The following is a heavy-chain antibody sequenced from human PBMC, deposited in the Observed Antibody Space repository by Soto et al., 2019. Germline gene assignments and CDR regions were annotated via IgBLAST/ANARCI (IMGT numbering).Heavy chain of an antibody. J-gene: IGHJ4*02. Sequence: GWSLRLSCASSVFTFSDYYMSWIRQAPGKGLEWVSYISSSGSTIYYADSVKGRFTISRDNAKNSLYLQMNSLRAEDTAVYYCARVATTVTTFDYWGQGTLVTVSS. CDR1: VFTFSDYY. CDR3: ARVATTVTTFDY. D-gene: IGHD4-17*01. CDR2: ISSSGSTI. V-gene: IGHV3-11*01.